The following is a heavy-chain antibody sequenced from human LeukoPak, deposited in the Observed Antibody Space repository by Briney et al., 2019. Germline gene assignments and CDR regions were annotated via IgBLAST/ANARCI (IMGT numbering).Heavy chain of an antibody. Sequence: PSETLSLTCTVSGGSISSSSYYWGWIRQPPGKGLEWIGSIYYSGSTYYNPSLKSRVTISVDTSKNQFSLKLSSVTAADTAVYYCARDFSGSPSFDYWGQGTLVTVSS. J-gene: IGHJ4*02. V-gene: IGHV4-39*07. D-gene: IGHD1-26*01. CDR1: GGSISSSSYY. CDR3: ARDFSGSPSFDY. CDR2: IYYSGST.